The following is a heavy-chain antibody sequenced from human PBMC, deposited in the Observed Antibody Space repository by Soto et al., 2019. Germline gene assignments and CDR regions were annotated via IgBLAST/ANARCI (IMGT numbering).Heavy chain of an antibody. CDR3: AKGGYYFDSSGYFDY. J-gene: IGHJ4*02. CDR1: GFTFSRYA. Sequence: PGGSLRLSCVASGFTFSRYAMSWVRQAPGKGLEWVSAISSSGVNTYNADSVKGRFTISRDNSKKMLYLQMNSLRAEDTAVYYCAKGGYYFDSSGYFDYWGLGTLVTVAS. D-gene: IGHD3-22*01. V-gene: IGHV3-23*01. CDR2: ISSSGVNT.